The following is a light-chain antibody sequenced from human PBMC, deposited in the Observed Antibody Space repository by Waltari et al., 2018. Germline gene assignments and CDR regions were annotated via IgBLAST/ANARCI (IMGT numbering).Light chain of an antibody. V-gene: IGLV2-14*03. Sequence: QSALTQPASVSGSPRPSITISRTGTARDVASYNYVPWYQQHPGKAPKVIIYDVSERPSGVSNRFSGSKSGNSAFLTISGLQAEDEADYYCNSYTGSSSWVFGGGTKLTV. J-gene: IGLJ3*02. CDR1: ARDVASYNY. CDR2: DVS. CDR3: NSYTGSSSWV.